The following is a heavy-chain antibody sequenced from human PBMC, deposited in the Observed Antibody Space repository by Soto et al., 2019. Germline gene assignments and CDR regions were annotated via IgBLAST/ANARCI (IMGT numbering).Heavy chain of an antibody. J-gene: IGHJ6*02. CDR2: ISTYNGNT. V-gene: IGHV1-18*01. CDR1: GYTFTSYG. Sequence: QVQLVQSGAEVKKPGASVKVSCKASGYTFTSYGISWVRQAPGQGLEWMGWISTYNGNTNYAQKLQGRVTMTTDTSTSTAYMELRSLRSDDTAVYYCARAVQYDILTGYSADYYYYGMDVWRQGTTVTVSS. CDR3: ARAVQYDILTGYSADYYYYGMDV. D-gene: IGHD3-9*01.